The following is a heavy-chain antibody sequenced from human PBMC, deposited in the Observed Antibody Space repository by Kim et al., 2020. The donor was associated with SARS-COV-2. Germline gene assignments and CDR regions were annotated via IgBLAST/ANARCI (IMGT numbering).Heavy chain of an antibody. CDR2: IWYDGSNK. V-gene: IGHV3-33*01. J-gene: IGHJ4*02. CDR1: GFTFSSYG. Sequence: GGSLRLSCAASGFTFSSYGMHWVRQAPGKGLEWVAVIWYDGSNKYYADSVKGRFTISRDNSKNTLYLQMNSLRAEDTSVYYCARDLEVGATSAVRKQNDYWGQGTLVTVSS. CDR3: ARDLEVGATSAVRKQNDY. D-gene: IGHD1-26*01.